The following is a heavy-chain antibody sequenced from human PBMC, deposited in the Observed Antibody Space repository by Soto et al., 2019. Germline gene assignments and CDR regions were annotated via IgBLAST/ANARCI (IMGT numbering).Heavy chain of an antibody. D-gene: IGHD2-21*01. CDR1: GGSISNGDHY. J-gene: IGHJ6*02. V-gene: IGHV4-30-4*01. CDR3: YRDLVDCGFDEVCQYYGMDV. Sequence: SETLSLTGRVSGGSISNGDHYWSWIRQPPGKGLEWIGCIFYSGGTSYNPSLKSRITISVDTSKNQFSLNLTSLTAADTAVYLFYRDLVDCGFDEVCQYYGMDVWGQGTTVTVSS. CDR2: IFYSGGT.